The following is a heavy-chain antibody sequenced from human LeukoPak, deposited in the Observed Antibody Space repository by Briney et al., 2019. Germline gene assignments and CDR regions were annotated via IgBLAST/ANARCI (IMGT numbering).Heavy chain of an antibody. Sequence: GGSLRPSCAASGFTFSSYEMNWVRQAPGKGLEWVSYISSSGSTIYYADSVKGRFTISRDNAKNSLYLQMNSLRAEDTAVYYCARAEYDFWSGYLNYYYMDVWGKGTTVTVSS. CDR1: GFTFSSYE. V-gene: IGHV3-48*03. D-gene: IGHD3-3*01. J-gene: IGHJ6*03. CDR2: ISSSGSTI. CDR3: ARAEYDFWSGYLNYYYMDV.